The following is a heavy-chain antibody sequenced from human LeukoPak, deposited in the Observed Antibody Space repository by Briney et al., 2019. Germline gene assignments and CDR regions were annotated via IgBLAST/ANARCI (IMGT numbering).Heavy chain of an antibody. Sequence: GGSLRLSCAASGFTFSNSAMTWIRQLPGKGLEWVSTISNAGSGTYYADFVKGRFTIARDNSKNTVSLQMSSLRAEDTALYYCAKGSGNGYGSGPFDYWGQGTLVTVSS. CDR2: ISNAGSGT. J-gene: IGHJ4*02. CDR1: GFTFSNSA. V-gene: IGHV3-23*01. CDR3: AKGSGNGYGSGPFDY. D-gene: IGHD3-10*01.